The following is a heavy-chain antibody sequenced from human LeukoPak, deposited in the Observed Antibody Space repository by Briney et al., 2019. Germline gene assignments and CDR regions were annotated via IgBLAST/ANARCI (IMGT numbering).Heavy chain of an antibody. Sequence: PSETLSLTCTVSGYSISSGYYWGWIRQPPGKGLEWIGSIYHSGSTYYNPSLKSRVTISVDTSKNQFSLKLSSVTAPDTAVYYCARDSYYDSSGYTNWFDPWGQGTLVTVSS. CDR3: ARDSYYDSSGYTNWFDP. V-gene: IGHV4-38-2*02. D-gene: IGHD3-22*01. CDR2: IYHSGST. CDR1: GYSISSGYY. J-gene: IGHJ5*02.